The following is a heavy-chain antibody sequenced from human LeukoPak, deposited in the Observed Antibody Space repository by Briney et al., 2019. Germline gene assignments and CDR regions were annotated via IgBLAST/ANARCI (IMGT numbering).Heavy chain of an antibody. CDR3: ARVVMGYYYYYYMDV. CDR2: INQSGST. V-gene: IGHV4-34*01. D-gene: IGHD3-16*01. Sequence: SETLSLTCAVYDESFSGRYWSWIRQPPGRRLEWIGEINQSGSTNYNPSLKSRVTISVDTSKNHFSLKVTSLTAADAAVYYCARVVMGYYYYYYMDVWGKGTTATVSS. J-gene: IGHJ6*03. CDR1: DESFSGRY.